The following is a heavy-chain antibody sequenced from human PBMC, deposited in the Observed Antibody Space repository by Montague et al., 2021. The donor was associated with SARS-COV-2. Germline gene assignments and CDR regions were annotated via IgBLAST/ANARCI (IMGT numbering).Heavy chain of an antibody. CDR2: TYYRSKWYV. CDR3: ARSKLLRSGYSSGWYGPGGFDP. CDR1: GDSVSSNSGA. V-gene: IGHV6-1*01. J-gene: IGHJ5*02. Sequence: CAISGDSVSSNSGAWNWIRLSPSRGLEWLGRTYYRSKWYVDYAGSVRSRITINPDTSKNQFSLQMSSVTPDDTAVYYCARSKLLRSGYSSGWYGPGGFDPWGQGTPVTVSS. D-gene: IGHD6-19*01.